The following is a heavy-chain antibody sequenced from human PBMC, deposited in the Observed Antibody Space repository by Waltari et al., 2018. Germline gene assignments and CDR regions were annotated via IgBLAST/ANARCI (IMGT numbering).Heavy chain of an antibody. CDR1: GFTFSNYA. CDR3: EVSSSSFGNY. CDR2: ISGSGDSV. D-gene: IGHD6-6*01. J-gene: IGHJ4*02. Sequence: EVKLLHSGGDLVLPGGSLSISCAASGFTFSNYAMDWVRQAPGGGLGWVSSISGSGDSVDSADSVKGRFTTSRDNSKNIMYLQMNSLRVEDTALYYCEVSSSSFGNYWGQGALVTVSS. V-gene: IGHV3-23*01.